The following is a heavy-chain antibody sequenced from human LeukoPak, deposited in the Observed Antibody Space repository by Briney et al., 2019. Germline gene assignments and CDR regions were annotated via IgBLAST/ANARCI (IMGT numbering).Heavy chain of an antibody. CDR1: GFAFSSNW. CDR2: INSGGSGT. Sequence: GGSLRLSCAASGFAFSSNWMHWVRQTPGKGLVWVSRINSGGSGTSYAASVEGRFTISRDNVKNTLYLQMNSLRAEDTAVYYCARAGRADGDYHYFEYWGQGTLVTVSS. CDR3: ARAGRADGDYHYFEY. J-gene: IGHJ4*02. D-gene: IGHD4-17*01. V-gene: IGHV3-74*01.